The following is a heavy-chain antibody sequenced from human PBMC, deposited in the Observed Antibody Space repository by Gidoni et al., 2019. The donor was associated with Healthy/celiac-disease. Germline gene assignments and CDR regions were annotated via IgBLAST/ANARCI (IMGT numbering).Heavy chain of an antibody. V-gene: IGHV4-39*01. J-gene: IGHJ4*02. Sequence: QLQLQESGPGLVKPSETLSLTCTVSGGSISSSSYYWGWSRQPPGKGREWIGSIYYSWSTYYSPSLKCRVTISVDTSKNQFSLKLSSVTAADTAVYYCARQSGYSSGWFDYWGQGTLVTVSS. CDR1: GGSISSSSYY. CDR2: IYYSWST. D-gene: IGHD6-19*01. CDR3: ARQSGYSSGWFDY.